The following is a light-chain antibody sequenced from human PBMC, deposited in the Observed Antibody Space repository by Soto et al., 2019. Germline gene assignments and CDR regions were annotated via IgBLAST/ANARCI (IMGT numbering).Light chain of an antibody. CDR2: GAS. V-gene: IGKV1-39*01. CDR1: QSISTY. CDR3: QQSYSTPLT. Sequence: DIQMTQSPSSLSASVGDRVTITCRTSQSISTYLNWYHQKPGKAPKLLIYGASSLQSGVPSRFSGSGSGTDFTLTISSLQPEDFATYYCQQSYSTPLTFGGGTKVEIK. J-gene: IGKJ4*01.